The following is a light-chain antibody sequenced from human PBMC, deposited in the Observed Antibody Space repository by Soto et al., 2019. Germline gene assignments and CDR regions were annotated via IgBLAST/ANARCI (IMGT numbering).Light chain of an antibody. J-gene: IGKJ1*01. V-gene: IGKV1-6*01. CDR3: LHDYNYPRT. CDR1: QGIRND. Sequence: AIQMTQSPSSLSASVGDRVTITCRASQGIRNDLGWYQQKPGKAPKLLIYAASSLQSGVPSRFSGSGSGTDFTLTISSLQPEDFETYYCLHDYNYPRTFGQGTKVDIK. CDR2: AAS.